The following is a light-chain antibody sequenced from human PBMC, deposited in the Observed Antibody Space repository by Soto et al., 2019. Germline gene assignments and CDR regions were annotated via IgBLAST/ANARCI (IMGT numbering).Light chain of an antibody. Sequence: QSVVTQPPSASGSPGQSVTISCTGTSSDVGGYNYVSWYQQHPGKAPKLVIYEVTKRPSGVPDRFPGSKSGNTASLTVSGLQAEDEADYYCSSFTGASTIFGTGTKVTAL. CDR1: SSDVGGYNY. V-gene: IGLV2-8*01. CDR2: EVT. CDR3: SSFTGASTI. J-gene: IGLJ1*01.